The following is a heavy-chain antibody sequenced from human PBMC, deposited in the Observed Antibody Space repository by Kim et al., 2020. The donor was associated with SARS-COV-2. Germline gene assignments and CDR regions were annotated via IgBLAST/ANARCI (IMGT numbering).Heavy chain of an antibody. Sequence: GRVTITRDTSASTVYMELSSLRSEDTAVYYCARGIITMVRGVIISDAFDIWGQGTMVTVSS. V-gene: IGHV1-3*01. J-gene: IGHJ3*02. D-gene: IGHD3-10*01. CDR3: ARGIITMVRGVIISDAFDI.